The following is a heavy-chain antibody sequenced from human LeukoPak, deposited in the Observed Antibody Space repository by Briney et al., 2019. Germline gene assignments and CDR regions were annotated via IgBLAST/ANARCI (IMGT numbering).Heavy chain of an antibody. Sequence: GGSLRLSCAASGFTFTNYAMNWVRQAPGKGLEWVSAISGSGGSSSYADSVRGRFTISRDNSNNMLYLQMNSLRAEDTAVYYCARVGKANYYGSGNWDYYYGMDVWGQGTTVTVSS. V-gene: IGHV3-23*01. D-gene: IGHD3-10*01. CDR1: GFTFTNYA. CDR3: ARVGKANYYGSGNWDYYYGMDV. J-gene: IGHJ6*02. CDR2: ISGSGGSS.